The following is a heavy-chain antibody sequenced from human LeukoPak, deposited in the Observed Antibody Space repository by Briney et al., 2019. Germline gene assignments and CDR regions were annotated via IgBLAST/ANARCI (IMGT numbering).Heavy chain of an antibody. CDR2: ISSSSSYI. V-gene: IGHV3-21*04. D-gene: IGHD6-19*01. CDR1: GFTFSSYS. Sequence: GGSLRLSCAASGFTFSSYSMNWVRQAPGKGLEWVSSISSSSSYIYYADSVKGRFTISRDNSKNTLYMQMNSLRAEDTVVYYCAKGYSSGWYRERNFDYWGQGTLVTVSS. J-gene: IGHJ4*02. CDR3: AKGYSSGWYRERNFDY.